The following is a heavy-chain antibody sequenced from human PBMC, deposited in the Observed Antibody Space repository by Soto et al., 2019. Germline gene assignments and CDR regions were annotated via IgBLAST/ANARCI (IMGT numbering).Heavy chain of an antibody. V-gene: IGHV3-23*01. CDR1: GFTFSSYV. D-gene: IGHD6-19*01. J-gene: IGHJ4*02. CDR3: HPEVSGWFRSFDY. CDR2: ISSGGGST. Sequence: GGSLRLSCAASGFTFSSYVMSWVRQAPGKGLEWVSAISSGGGSTSYADSVKGRFTISRDNSKNTLHLQMNSLRAEDTAIYYCHPEVSGWFRSFDYWGQGTLVTVS.